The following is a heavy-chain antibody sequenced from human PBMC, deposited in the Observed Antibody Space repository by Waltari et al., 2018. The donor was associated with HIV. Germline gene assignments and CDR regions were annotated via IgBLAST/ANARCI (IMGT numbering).Heavy chain of an antibody. CDR3: AAGGIIVQGVIKDAFDI. V-gene: IGHV3-53*01. CDR1: GFTVSSNY. Sequence: EVQLVESGGGLIQPGGSLRLSCAASGFTVSSNYMSWVRQAPGKGLEWVSVIYSGGSTYYADSVKGRFTISRDNSKNTLYLQMNSLRAEDTAVYYCAAGGIIVQGVIKDAFDIWGQGSMVTVSS. CDR2: IYSGGST. J-gene: IGHJ3*02. D-gene: IGHD3-10*01.